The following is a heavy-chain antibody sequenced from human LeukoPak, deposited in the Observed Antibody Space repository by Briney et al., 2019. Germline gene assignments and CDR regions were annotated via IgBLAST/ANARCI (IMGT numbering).Heavy chain of an antibody. CDR2: FDPEDGET. D-gene: IGHD5-12*01. Sequence: ASVKVSCKVSGYTLTELSMHWVRQAPGKGLEWMGGFDPEDGETIYAQKFQGRVTMTEDTSTDTAYMELSSLRSDDTAVYYCARETMFAEGYDFQFYLERILGYWGQGTLVTVSS. CDR1: GYTLTELS. J-gene: IGHJ4*02. V-gene: IGHV1-24*01. CDR3: ARETMFAEGYDFQFYLERILGY.